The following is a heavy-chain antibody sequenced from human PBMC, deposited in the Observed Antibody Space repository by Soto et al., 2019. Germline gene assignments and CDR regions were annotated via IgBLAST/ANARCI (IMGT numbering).Heavy chain of an antibody. V-gene: IGHV2-5*02. J-gene: IGHJ4*02. CDR2: IHWDDGK. D-gene: IGHD4-17*01. Sequence: QITLKESGPTLVKPTQTLTLTCTFSGFSLRTSGVGVGWIRQPPGKALEWLALIHWDDGKRYSPSLKSRLTIPKDTSKNQVVLRMTNMDPVDTATYYCAHLTTGGFYFDYWGQGTLVTVSS. CDR1: GFSLRTSGVG. CDR3: AHLTTGGFYFDY.